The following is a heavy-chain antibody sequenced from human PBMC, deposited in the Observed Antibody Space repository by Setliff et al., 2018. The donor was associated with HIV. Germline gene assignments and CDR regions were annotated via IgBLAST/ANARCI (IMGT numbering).Heavy chain of an antibody. CDR3: ARGTLVVPDARDYYYYLDI. Sequence: PSVTLSLTCAVYGGSFSGYYWTWIRQPPGKGLEWIGEINHSGSTNDNPSLKSRLTISVDTSKNQFSLRLRSVTAADSAVYYCARGTLVVPDARDYYYYLDIWGQGNTVTVSS. D-gene: IGHD2-2*01. V-gene: IGHV4-34*01. CDR1: GGSFSGYY. J-gene: IGHJ6*03. CDR2: INHSGST.